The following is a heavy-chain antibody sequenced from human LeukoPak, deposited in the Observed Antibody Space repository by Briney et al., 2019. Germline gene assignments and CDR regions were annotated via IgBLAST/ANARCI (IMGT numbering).Heavy chain of an antibody. CDR1: GFTFSSYS. Sequence: GGSLRLSCAASGFTFSSYSMSWVRQAPGKGLEWVSSISSTSNYIYYADSLKGRFTISRDNAKNSLYLQMNSLRAEDTAVYYCARLLGMATIFDVWGQGTMVTVSS. V-gene: IGHV3-21*01. J-gene: IGHJ3*01. CDR2: ISSTSNYI. CDR3: ARLLGMATIFDV. D-gene: IGHD5-24*01.